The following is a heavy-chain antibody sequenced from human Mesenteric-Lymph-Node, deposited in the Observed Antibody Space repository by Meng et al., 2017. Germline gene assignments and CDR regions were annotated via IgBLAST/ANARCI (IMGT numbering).Heavy chain of an antibody. D-gene: IGHD4-17*01. CDR2: LSGGGGTT. V-gene: IGHV3-23*01. CDR3: AKDPNGDYLGAFDF. CDR1: GFNFSIYA. J-gene: IGHJ3*01. Sequence: GGSLRLSCSASGFNFSIYAMSWVRQARGKGLEWVAILSGGGGTTFYADSVKGRFTISRDNSKNTLYLQMNSLRDDDTAVYYCAKDPNGDYLGAFDFWGQGTMVTVSS.